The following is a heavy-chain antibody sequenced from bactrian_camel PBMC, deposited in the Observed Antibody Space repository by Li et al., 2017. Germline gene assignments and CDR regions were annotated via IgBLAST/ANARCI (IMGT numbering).Heavy chain of an antibody. CDR3: VADSPRCNLMFKRLVREYQY. Sequence: HVQLVESGGGSVQAGESLRLSCNASTSSFTGSGYCMGWFHQPEDIRAEVAAIGSDSTTTCADSVKGRFTISQDNAKNTLYLQMDRLKPEDTAMYTCVADSPRCNLMFKRLVREYQYRGQGTQVTVS. CDR1: TSSFTGSGYC. D-gene: IGHD1*01. CDR2: IGSDSTT. V-gene: IGHV3S55*01. J-gene: IGHJ4*01.